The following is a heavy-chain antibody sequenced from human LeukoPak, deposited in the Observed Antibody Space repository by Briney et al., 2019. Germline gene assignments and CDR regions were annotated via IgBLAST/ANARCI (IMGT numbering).Heavy chain of an antibody. CDR2: IYYNGNT. D-gene: IGHD6-13*01. CDR1: GVSISGYY. Sequence: SETLSLTCTVSGVSISGYYWNWVRQPPGRGLEWIGYIYYNGNTAYNPSLKSRVTILVNMSTNHFSLKLSSMSAADTAVYYCAGAPPGSSWHLGYWGSGTLVTV. J-gene: IGHJ4*01. V-gene: IGHV4-59*01. CDR3: AGAPPGSSWHLGY.